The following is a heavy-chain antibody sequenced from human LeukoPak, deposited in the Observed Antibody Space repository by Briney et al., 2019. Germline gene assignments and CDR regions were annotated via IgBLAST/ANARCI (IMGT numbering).Heavy chain of an antibody. Sequence: SQTLSLTCAVSGGSLSSGGYYWRWLRQPPGRGVEWLGYIYHSGTPYYTPSLKSRVTISVDRSKNQFSLKLSSVTAADTAVYYCARAYYSLPTLTWFDPWGQGTLVTVSS. CDR3: ARAYYSLPTLTWFDP. J-gene: IGHJ5*02. V-gene: IGHV4-30-2*01. D-gene: IGHD4-11*01. CDR2: IYHSGTP. CDR1: GGSLSSGGYY.